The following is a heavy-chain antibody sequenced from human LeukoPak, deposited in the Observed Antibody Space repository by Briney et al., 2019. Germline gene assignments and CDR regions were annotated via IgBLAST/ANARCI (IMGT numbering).Heavy chain of an antibody. CDR3: AKGRARGSSGYENWFDP. D-gene: IGHD3-22*01. CDR1: GYTFTGYY. J-gene: IGHJ5*02. Sequence: ASVKVSCKASGYTFTGYYMHWVRQAPGQGLEWMGWINPNSGGTNYAQKFQGRVTMTRDTSISTADMELSSLRSDDTAVYYCAKGRARGSSGYENWFDPWGQGTLVTVSS. CDR2: INPNSGGT. V-gene: IGHV1-2*02.